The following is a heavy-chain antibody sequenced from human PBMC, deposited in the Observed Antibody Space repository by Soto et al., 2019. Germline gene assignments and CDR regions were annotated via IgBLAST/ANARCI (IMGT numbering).Heavy chain of an antibody. CDR2: IKQDGSEK. D-gene: IGHD3-22*01. J-gene: IGHJ4*02. CDR1: GFTFSSYW. Sequence: GGSLRLSYAASGFTFSSYWMSWVRQAPGKVLEWVANIKQDGSEKYYVDSVNGRFTISRDNAKNSLYLQMNSLRAEDTAVYYCARSVTMIVVHGPPAGTCYYFDYWGQGSLVPVSS. CDR3: ARSVTMIVVHGPPAGTCYYFDY. V-gene: IGHV3-7*01.